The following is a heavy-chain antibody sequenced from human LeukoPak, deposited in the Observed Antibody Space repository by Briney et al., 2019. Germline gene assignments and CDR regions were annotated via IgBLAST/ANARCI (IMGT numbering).Heavy chain of an antibody. CDR2: ISSSGSTI. CDR1: GFTVSSNY. J-gene: IGHJ4*02. CDR3: ARDLLGWELHYFDY. V-gene: IGHV3-48*03. Sequence: GGSLRLSCAASGFTVSSNYMNWVRQAPGKGLEWVSYISSSGSTIYYADSVKGRFTISRDNAKNSLYLQMNSLRAEDTAVYYCARDLLGWELHYFDYWGQGTLVTVSS. D-gene: IGHD1-26*01.